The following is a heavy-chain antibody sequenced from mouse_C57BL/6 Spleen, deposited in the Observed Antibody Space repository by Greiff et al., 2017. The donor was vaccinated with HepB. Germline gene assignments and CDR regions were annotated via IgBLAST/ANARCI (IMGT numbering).Heavy chain of an antibody. J-gene: IGHJ2*01. CDR1: GYAFTNYL. V-gene: IGHV1-54*01. CDR3: ARSTMGYFDY. D-gene: IGHD2-1*01. Sequence: VQLQQPGAELVRPGTSVKVSCKASGYAFTNYLIEWVKQRPGQGLEWIGVINPGSGGTNYNEKFKGKATLTADKSSSTAYMQLSSLTSEDAAVYFCARSTMGYFDYWGQGTTLTVSS. CDR2: INPGSGGT.